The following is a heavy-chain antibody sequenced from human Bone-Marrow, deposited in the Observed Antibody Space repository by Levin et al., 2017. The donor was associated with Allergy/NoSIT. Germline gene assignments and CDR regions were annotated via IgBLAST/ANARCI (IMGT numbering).Heavy chain of an antibody. V-gene: IGHV4-61*01. Sequence: SETLSLTCTVSGGSVSTSSYFWNWIRQSPGKGLEWIGSVTYTGSSNHNPSLKSRAKIFVDTSENQFSLKLSSVTAADTAVYYCARGAFSYGHYWYFALWGRGTLVTVSS. CDR3: ARGAFSYGHYWYFAL. J-gene: IGHJ2*01. CDR1: GGSVSTSSYF. CDR2: VTYTGSS. D-gene: IGHD1-26*01.